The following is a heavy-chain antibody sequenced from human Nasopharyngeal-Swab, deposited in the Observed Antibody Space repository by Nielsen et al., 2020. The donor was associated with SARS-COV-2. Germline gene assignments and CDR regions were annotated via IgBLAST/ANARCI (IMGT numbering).Heavy chain of an antibody. Sequence: LKISCAASGFTFDDYAIHWVRQAPGRGLEWVSGISWDSGNIGYADSVKGRFTISRDNAKNSLYLQMNSLRAEDTALYYCVKDNLLRAFDLWGQGTMVTVSS. CDR3: VKDNLLRAFDL. D-gene: IGHD2-15*01. V-gene: IGHV3-9*01. CDR1: GFTFDDYA. CDR2: ISWDSGNI. J-gene: IGHJ3*01.